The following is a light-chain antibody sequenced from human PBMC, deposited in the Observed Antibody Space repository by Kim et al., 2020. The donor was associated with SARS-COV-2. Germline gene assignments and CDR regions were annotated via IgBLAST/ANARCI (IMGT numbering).Light chain of an antibody. CDR2: MNA. Sequence: GQRVIISCSGGASIIRSDLVSWYQKVPGTAPKLLNCMNARLPSVVPELFSGSKSGTSASLAIGGLQSEDEADYFCAALDDSLYGRVFGGGTKLTVL. CDR1: ASIIRSDL. V-gene: IGLV1-44*01. J-gene: IGLJ3*02. CDR3: AALDDSLYGRV.